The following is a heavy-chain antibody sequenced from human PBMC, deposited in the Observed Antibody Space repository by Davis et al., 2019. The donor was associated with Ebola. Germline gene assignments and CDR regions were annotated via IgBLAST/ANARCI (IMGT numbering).Heavy chain of an antibody. D-gene: IGHD6-19*01. CDR3: AGASGWRWYFDL. Sequence: AASVKVSCKASGGTFSSYTISWVRQAPGQGLEWMGRIIPILGIANYAQKFQGRVTITADESTSTAYMELSSLRSEDTAVYYCAGASGWRWYFDLWGRGTLVTVSS. CDR1: GGTFSSYT. J-gene: IGHJ2*01. CDR2: IIPILGIA. V-gene: IGHV1-69*02.